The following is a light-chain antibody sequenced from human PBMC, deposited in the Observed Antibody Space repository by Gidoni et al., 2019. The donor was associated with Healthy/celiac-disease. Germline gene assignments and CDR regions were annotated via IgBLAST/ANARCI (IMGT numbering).Light chain of an antibody. CDR2: EVS. J-gene: IGLJ2*01. Sequence: QTGLTQPASVAGWNGRVITSSCTGTSSDVVSYNLVSWYQQQPGKAPQLMIYEVSKRPSGVSNRFSGSTSGNTASLTISGPQAADEADYYCCSYAGSSTVVFGGGTTLTVL. CDR1: SSDVVSYNL. CDR3: CSYAGSSTVV. V-gene: IGLV2-23*02.